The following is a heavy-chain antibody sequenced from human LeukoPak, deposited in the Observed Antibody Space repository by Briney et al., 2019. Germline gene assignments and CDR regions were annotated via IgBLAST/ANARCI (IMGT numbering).Heavy chain of an antibody. Sequence: PGGSLRLSCAASGFTFSMYWMRWVRQAPGKGPEWVANIKVDGSEIYYVDSVKGRFTISRDNAKNSLYLQMNSLRAEDTAVYYCTRDRQGPRLYEMDIWGQGTTVTVSS. D-gene: IGHD2-8*01. CDR2: IKVDGSEI. CDR3: TRDRQGPRLYEMDI. CDR1: GFTFSMYW. V-gene: IGHV3-7*01. J-gene: IGHJ6*02.